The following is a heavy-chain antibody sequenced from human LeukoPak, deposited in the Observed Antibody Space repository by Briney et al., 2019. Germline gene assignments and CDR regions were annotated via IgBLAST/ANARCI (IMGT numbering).Heavy chain of an antibody. CDR1: GDSISSGGYY. J-gene: IGHJ3*02. V-gene: IGHV4-31*03. CDR3: ARDRDSSGYYSAFDI. Sequence: NPSETLSLTCTVSGDSISSGGYYWSWIRQHPGKGLEWIGYIYYSGSTYYNPSLKSRVTISVDTSKNQFSLKLSSVTAADTAVYYCARDRDSSGYYSAFDIWGQGTMVTVSS. CDR2: IYYSGST. D-gene: IGHD3-22*01.